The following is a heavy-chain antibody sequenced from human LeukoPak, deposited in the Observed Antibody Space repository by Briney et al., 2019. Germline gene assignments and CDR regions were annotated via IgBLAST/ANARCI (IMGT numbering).Heavy chain of an antibody. V-gene: IGHV1-8*02. D-gene: IGHD6-13*01. Sequence: ASVKVSCKASGYTFTSYYMHWVRQATGQGLEWMGWMNPNSGNTGYAQKFQGRVTMTRNTSISTAYMELSSLRSEDTAVYYCARGQQLVLGYYYGMDVWGQGTTVTVSS. CDR3: ARGQQLVLGYYYGMDV. CDR2: MNPNSGNT. CDR1: GYTFTSYY. J-gene: IGHJ6*02.